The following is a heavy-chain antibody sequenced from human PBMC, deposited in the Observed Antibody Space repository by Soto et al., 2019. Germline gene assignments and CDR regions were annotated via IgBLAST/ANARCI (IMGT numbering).Heavy chain of an antibody. CDR3: ASTQFLAIVARGNY. Sequence: QVQLVESGGGVVQPGGSLRLACAASGFTFSSHTMHWIRQAPGKGLEWLSLMSHDENIKFYADSVKGRFTISRDNSKNTLYLQMNNLGPEDTALYYCASTQFLAIVARGNYWGRGTLVTVSS. CDR1: GFTFSSHT. CDR2: MSHDENIK. J-gene: IGHJ4*02. D-gene: IGHD3-3*01. V-gene: IGHV3-30-3*01.